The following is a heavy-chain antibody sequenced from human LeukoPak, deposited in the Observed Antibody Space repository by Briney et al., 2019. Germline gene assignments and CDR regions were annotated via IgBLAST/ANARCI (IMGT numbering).Heavy chain of an antibody. V-gene: IGHV1-8*02. CDR1: GYTFTGYY. J-gene: IGHJ4*02. CDR2: MNPNSGNT. D-gene: IGHD5-24*01. Sequence: ASVKVSCKASGYTFTGYYMHWVRQAPGQGLEWMGWMNPNSGNTGYAQKFQGRVTMTRNTSISTAYMELSSLRSEDTAVYYCARTGDGYNLPDYWGQGTLVTVSS. CDR3: ARTGDGYNLPDY.